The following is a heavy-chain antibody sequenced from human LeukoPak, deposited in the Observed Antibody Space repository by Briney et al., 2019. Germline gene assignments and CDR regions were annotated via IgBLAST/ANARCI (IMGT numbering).Heavy chain of an antibody. CDR2: FDPEDGET. V-gene: IGHV1-24*01. J-gene: IGHJ5*02. D-gene: IGHD3-16*01. CDR3: ATGHRVMYYDYVWGSYGFDP. Sequence: ASVKVSCKASGYTFTGYYMHWVRQAPGKGLEWMGGFDPEDGETIYAQKFQGRVTMTEDTSTDAAYMELSSLRSEDTAVYYCATGHRVMYYDYVWGSYGFDPWGQGTLVTVSS. CDR1: GYTFTGYY.